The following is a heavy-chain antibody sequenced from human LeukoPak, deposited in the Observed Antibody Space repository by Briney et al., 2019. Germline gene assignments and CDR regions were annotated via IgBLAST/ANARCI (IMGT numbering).Heavy chain of an antibody. CDR3: ARAAGYCSSTSCYGNYNWFDP. V-gene: IGHV4-61*02. Sequence: PSETLSLTCTVSGGSISSGSYYWSWIRHPAGKGLEWFGRIYTSGSTNYNPSLNSRATITVDTSTNQFSLKLSSVTAADTAVYYCARAAGYCSSTSCYGNYNWFDPWGQGTLVTVSS. D-gene: IGHD2-2*01. CDR1: GGSISSGSYY. J-gene: IGHJ5*02. CDR2: IYTSGST.